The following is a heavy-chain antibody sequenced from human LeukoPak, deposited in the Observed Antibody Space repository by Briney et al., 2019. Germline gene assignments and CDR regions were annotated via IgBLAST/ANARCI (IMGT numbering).Heavy chain of an antibody. CDR3: ARALRWLQLD. Sequence: SETLSLTCTVSGGPISSSSYYWGWIRQPPGKGLEWIGSIYYSGSTYYNPSLKSRVTISVDTSKNQFSLKLSSVTAADTAVYYCARALRWLQLDWGQGTLVTVSS. V-gene: IGHV4-39*07. CDR1: GGPISSSSYY. CDR2: IYYSGST. J-gene: IGHJ4*02. D-gene: IGHD5-24*01.